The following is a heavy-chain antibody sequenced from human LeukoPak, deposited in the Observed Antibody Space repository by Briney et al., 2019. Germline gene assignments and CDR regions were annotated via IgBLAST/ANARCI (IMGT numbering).Heavy chain of an antibody. V-gene: IGHV5-51*01. D-gene: IGHD4-23*01. CDR2: IYPGDSDT. CDR1: GYSFTSYW. Sequence: GESLKISCKGSGYSFTSYWIGWVRQMPGKGLEWMGIIYPGDSDTRYSPSFQGQVTISADKSISTAYLQWSSLKVSDTAMYYCARVGGNGGRYYYYGMDVWGQGTTVTVSS. J-gene: IGHJ6*02. CDR3: ARVGGNGGRYYYYGMDV.